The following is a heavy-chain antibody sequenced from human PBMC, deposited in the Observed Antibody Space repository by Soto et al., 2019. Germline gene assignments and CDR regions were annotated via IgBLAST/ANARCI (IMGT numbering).Heavy chain of an antibody. CDR3: ARTSYSSSWYSYYCGMDV. D-gene: IGHD6-13*01. J-gene: IGHJ6*02. CDR2: IYTSGST. CDR1: GGSISSYY. Sequence: SETLSLTCTVSGGSISSYYWSWIRQPAGKGLEWIGRIYTSGSTNYNPSLKSRVTMSVDTSKNQFSLKLSSVTAADTAVYYCARTSYSSSWYSYYCGMDVWGQGTTVTVSS. V-gene: IGHV4-4*07.